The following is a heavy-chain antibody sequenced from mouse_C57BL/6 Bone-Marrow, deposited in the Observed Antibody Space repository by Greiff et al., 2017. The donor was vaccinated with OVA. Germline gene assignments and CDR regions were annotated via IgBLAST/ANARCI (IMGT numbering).Heavy chain of an antibody. CDR3: ARQRYYGSRFAY. CDR1: GFTFSSYG. Sequence: EVKVVESGGDLVKPGGSLKLSCAASGFTFSSYGMSWVRQTPDKRLEWVATISSGGSYTYYPDSVKGRFTISRDNAKNTLYLQMSSLKSEDTAMYYCARQRYYGSRFAYWGQGTLVTVSA. J-gene: IGHJ3*01. CDR2: ISSGGSYT. D-gene: IGHD1-1*01. V-gene: IGHV5-6*01.